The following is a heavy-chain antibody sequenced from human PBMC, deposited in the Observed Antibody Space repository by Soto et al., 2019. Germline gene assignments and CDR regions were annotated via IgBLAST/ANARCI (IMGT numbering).Heavy chain of an antibody. D-gene: IGHD3-22*01. J-gene: IGHJ4*02. CDR1: GFTFSSYG. CDR3: AKDSNYYDSSGTLDY. Sequence: GGSLRLSCAASGFTFSSYGMHWVRQAPGKGLEWVAVISYDGSNKYYPDSVKGRFTISRDNSKNTLYLQMNSLRAEDTAVYYCAKDSNYYDSSGTLDYWGQGTLVTVSS. CDR2: ISYDGSNK. V-gene: IGHV3-30*18.